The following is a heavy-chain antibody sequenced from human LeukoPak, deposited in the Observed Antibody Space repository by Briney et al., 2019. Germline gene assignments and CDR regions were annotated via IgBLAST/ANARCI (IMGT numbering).Heavy chain of an antibody. J-gene: IGHJ6*03. Sequence: GGSLRLSCAASGFTFNNYGMSWIRQAPGKGLEWVSYISSSGSTIYYADSVKGRFTISRDNAKNSLYLQMNSLRAEDTAVYYCASERKDCSSTSCYWYYYYMDVWGKGTTVTVSS. CDR1: GFTFNNYG. V-gene: IGHV3-11*04. CDR3: ASERKDCSSTSCYWYYYYMDV. CDR2: ISSSGSTI. D-gene: IGHD2-2*01.